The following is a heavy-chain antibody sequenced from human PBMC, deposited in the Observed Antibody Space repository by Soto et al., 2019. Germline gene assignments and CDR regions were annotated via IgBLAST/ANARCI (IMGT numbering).Heavy chain of an antibody. CDR1: GYTFTSIA. CDR2: ISAYNGNT. J-gene: IGHJ6*02. CDR3: ARVEDDCSGGSCYSAYYYGMDV. D-gene: IGHD2-15*01. Sequence: ASVKVSCKASGYTFTSIAMGGVGRAHGKGLEGMGWISAYNGNTNYAQKLQGRVTMTTDTSTSTAYMELRSLRSDDTAVYYCARVEDDCSGGSCYSAYYYGMDVWGQGTTVTVSS. V-gene: IGHV1-18*01.